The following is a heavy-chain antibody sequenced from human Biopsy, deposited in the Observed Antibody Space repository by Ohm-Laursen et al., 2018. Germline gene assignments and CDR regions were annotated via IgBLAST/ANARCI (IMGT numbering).Heavy chain of an antibody. CDR2: INPSGSTT. J-gene: IGHJ4*02. D-gene: IGHD6-19*01. Sequence: GASVKVSCNASGYSFTSYYMHWVRQAPGQGLEWMGMINPSGSTTSYPQIFQGRVTITRDTPKSTVYMELSSLRSADTAVYFCARNTGWYGDLYYFDYWGQGTLVTVSS. CDR1: GYSFTSYY. V-gene: IGHV1-46*01. CDR3: ARNTGWYGDLYYFDY.